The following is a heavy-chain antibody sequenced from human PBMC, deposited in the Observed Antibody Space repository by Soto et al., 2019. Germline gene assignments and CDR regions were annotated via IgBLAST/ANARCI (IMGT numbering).Heavy chain of an antibody. D-gene: IGHD6-19*01. CDR2: ISSRSDYI. CDR3: ARVRSADRFVQYFQH. J-gene: IGHJ1*01. CDR1: GFNFTSYS. V-gene: IGHV3-21*01. Sequence: SLRLSCAASGFNFTSYSMVWVRQAPGKGLEWVSSISSRSDYIYYADSVKGRFTISRDNAQNSLYLQMNTLTSEYTAVYYCARVRSADRFVQYFQHWGPGTLVTVSS.